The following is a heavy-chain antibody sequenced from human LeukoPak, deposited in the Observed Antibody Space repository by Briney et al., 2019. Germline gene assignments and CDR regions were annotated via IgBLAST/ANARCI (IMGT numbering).Heavy chain of an antibody. CDR2: ISSSGSYI. V-gene: IGHV3-48*03. Sequence: GGSLRLSCTASGFAFSIYEMDWVRQAPGKGLEWVSYISSSGSYIQYAESVKGRFTISRDNAEKSLFLQMNSLRDEDTAVYYCARDPGYSSTGVDAFDIWGRGTMVTVSS. D-gene: IGHD6-13*01. J-gene: IGHJ3*02. CDR1: GFAFSIYE. CDR3: ARDPGYSSTGVDAFDI.